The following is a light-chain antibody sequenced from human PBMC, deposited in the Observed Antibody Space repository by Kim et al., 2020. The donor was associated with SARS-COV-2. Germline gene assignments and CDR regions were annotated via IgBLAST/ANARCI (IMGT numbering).Light chain of an antibody. V-gene: IGKV3-15*01. CDR1: QTISIN. CDR2: GAS. Sequence: ETLMTQSPATLSVSPGERATLSCRASQTISINLAWYQQKPGQAPRLLIYGASTRATGVPARFSRSGSGTEFTLTVSSLQSEDFAVYYCQQYNKWPTFGGGTKLEI. J-gene: IGKJ4*01. CDR3: QQYNKWPT.